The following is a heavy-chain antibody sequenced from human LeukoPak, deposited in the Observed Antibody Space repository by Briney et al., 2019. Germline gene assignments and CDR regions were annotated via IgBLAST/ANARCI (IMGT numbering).Heavy chain of an antibody. V-gene: IGHV4-61*02. Sequence: PSETLSLTCTVSGDSISTGSYYWSWIRQPAGKGLEWIGRIYSNGDTKFNPSLKSRVAISLDTSKNQFSLKLSSATAADTAVYYCASRHSKQQPYYYYMDIWGKGTTVTVSS. J-gene: IGHJ6*03. D-gene: IGHD6-13*01. CDR2: IYSNGDT. CDR3: ASRHSKQQPYYYYMDI. CDR1: GDSISTGSYY.